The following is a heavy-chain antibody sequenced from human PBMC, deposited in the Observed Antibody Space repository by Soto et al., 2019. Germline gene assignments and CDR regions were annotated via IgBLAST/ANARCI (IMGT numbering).Heavy chain of an antibody. CDR1: GDSLSSGGYY. D-gene: IGHD3-3*01. Sequence: SETLSLTCTVSGDSLSSGGYYWSWIRQHPGKGLEWIGCISYSGSTYYNPSLKSRVTISEDMSKNQFSLKLSSVTAADTAVYFCARAIFGVVSVDYWGQGTLVTVSS. J-gene: IGHJ4*02. CDR2: ISYSGST. V-gene: IGHV4-31*03. CDR3: ARAIFGVVSVDY.